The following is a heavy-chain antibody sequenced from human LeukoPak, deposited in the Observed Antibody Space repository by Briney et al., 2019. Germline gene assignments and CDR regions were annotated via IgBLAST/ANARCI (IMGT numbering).Heavy chain of an antibody. Sequence: GGSLRLSCAASGFTFSSYWMNWVRQAPGKGLEWVGRIKSNTEGGTTDYVAPVKGRFTISRDDSKNTVYLQMNSLKTEDTAVYYCTTDPWHGLDVWGQGTTVTVSS. CDR3: TTDPWHGLDV. J-gene: IGHJ6*02. D-gene: IGHD5-12*01. V-gene: IGHV3-15*07. CDR1: GFTFSSYW. CDR2: IKSNTEGGTT.